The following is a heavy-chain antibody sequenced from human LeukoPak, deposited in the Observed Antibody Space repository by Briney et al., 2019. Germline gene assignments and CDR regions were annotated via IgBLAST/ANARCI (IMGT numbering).Heavy chain of an antibody. V-gene: IGHV4-4*07. J-gene: IGHJ4*02. D-gene: IGHD6-13*01. Sequence: SETLSLTCTVSGDSISSYHWSWIRQPAGKGLEWIGRIYTSGSTNYNPSLKSRVTMSVDTSKNQFSLNLNSVAAADTAVYYCARGISSSWYPYFDYWGQGTLVTVSS. CDR3: ARGISSSWYPYFDY. CDR1: GDSISSYH. CDR2: IYTSGST.